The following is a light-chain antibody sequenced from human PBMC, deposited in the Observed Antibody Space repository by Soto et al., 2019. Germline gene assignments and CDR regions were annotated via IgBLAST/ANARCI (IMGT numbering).Light chain of an antibody. CDR3: QQYKSGSK. Sequence: DIQMTQSPSTLSTSVGDRATITCRATQNIDRWLAWYQQKPGKAPKLLIYEASSLEGGVPSRFSGSGSGTEFNITVSGLQAEDFATYWCQQYKSGSKFGQGT. CDR2: EAS. V-gene: IGKV1-5*01. CDR1: QNIDRW. J-gene: IGKJ1*01.